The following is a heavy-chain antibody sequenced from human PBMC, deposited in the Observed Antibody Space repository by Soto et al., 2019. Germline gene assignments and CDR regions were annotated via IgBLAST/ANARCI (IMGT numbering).Heavy chain of an antibody. CDR3: ARGVTAGVDY. CDR2: MQPSSWRT. J-gene: IGHJ4*02. Sequence: QVQLVQSGAEAREPGASVKVSCKASGYSFTSLDINWVRQTTGQGLVWMGWMQPSSWRTGYAQKFQGRVTMTRDTSINTAYMELSSLTSDDTAFYYCARGVTAGVDYWGQGTLVTVS. CDR1: GYSFTSLD. D-gene: IGHD1-26*01. V-gene: IGHV1-8*01.